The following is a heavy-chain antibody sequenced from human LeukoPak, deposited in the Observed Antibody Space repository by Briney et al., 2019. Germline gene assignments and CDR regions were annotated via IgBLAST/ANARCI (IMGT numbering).Heavy chain of an antibody. Sequence: GGSLRLSCAASGFTFSSYAMNWVRQAPGKGLEWVAVISGSGSTIDYADSVEGRFTISRDNSKNTLYLQMTSLRAEDTAGYFCASSLEWLSLFDYWGQGTLVTVSS. D-gene: IGHD3-3*01. CDR3: ASSLEWLSLFDY. J-gene: IGHJ4*02. CDR2: ISGSGSTI. V-gene: IGHV3-23*01. CDR1: GFTFSSYA.